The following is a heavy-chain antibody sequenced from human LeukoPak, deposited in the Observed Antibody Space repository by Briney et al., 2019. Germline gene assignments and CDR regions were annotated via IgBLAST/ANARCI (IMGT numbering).Heavy chain of an antibody. V-gene: IGHV3-33*01. J-gene: IGHJ4*02. D-gene: IGHD6-19*01. CDR1: GFTFSSYG. CDR3: AREGIAVAAASLAFDY. Sequence: GGSLRLSCAASGFTFSSYGMHWVRQAPGKGLEWVAVIWYDGSNKYYADSVKGRFTISRDNSKKTLYLQMNSLRAEDTAVYYCAREGIAVAAASLAFDYWGQGTLVTVSS. CDR2: IWYDGSNK.